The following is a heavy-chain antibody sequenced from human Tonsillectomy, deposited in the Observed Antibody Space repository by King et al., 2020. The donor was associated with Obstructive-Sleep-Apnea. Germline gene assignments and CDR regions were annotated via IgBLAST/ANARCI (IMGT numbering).Heavy chain of an antibody. Sequence: VQLVESGAEVKKPGESLRISCKVSGYTFTSYWITWVRQMPGKGLEWMGRIDPTDSYTNYSPSFQGHVTISADKSISTAYLQWSSLKASDTAMYFCARHDGYTWGQGTLVTVSS. CDR3: ARHDGYT. CDR1: GYTFTSYW. J-gene: IGHJ5*02. CDR2: IDPTDSYT. D-gene: IGHD3-22*01. V-gene: IGHV5-10-1*01.